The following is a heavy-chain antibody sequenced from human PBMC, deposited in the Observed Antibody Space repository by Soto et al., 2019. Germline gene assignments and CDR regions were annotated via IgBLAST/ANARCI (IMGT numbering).Heavy chain of an antibody. Sequence: HPGGSLRLSCTTSVFLFNTYSMHLVRQAPGKGLEWVAVLSHDGSRTYYADSVKGRFTISRDNSKNTLYLQMDPLRSEDTAVYYSAKPYYYSSSGYYYFDSWGQGTLVTVSS. D-gene: IGHD3-22*01. CDR1: VFLFNTYS. J-gene: IGHJ4*02. V-gene: IGHV3-30-3*02. CDR2: LSHDGSRT. CDR3: AKPYYYSSSGYYYFDS.